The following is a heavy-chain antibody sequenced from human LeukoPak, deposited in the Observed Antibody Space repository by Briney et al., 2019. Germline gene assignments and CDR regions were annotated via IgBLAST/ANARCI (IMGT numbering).Heavy chain of an antibody. J-gene: IGHJ3*02. V-gene: IGHV2-70*11. CDR1: GFSLGTSGMC. D-gene: IGHD3-22*01. Sequence: SGPTLVKPTQTLTLTCTFSGFSLGTSGMCVSWIRQPPGKALEWLARIDWDDDKYYSTSLKTRLTISKDTSKNQVVLTMTNMDPVDTATYYCARTALYYYDSSGYAFDIWGQGTMVTVSS. CDR3: ARTALYYYDSSGYAFDI. CDR2: IDWDDDK.